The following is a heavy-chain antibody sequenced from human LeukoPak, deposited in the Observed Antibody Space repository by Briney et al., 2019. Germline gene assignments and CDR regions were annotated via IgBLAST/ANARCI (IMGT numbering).Heavy chain of an antibody. V-gene: IGHV3-33*01. D-gene: IGHD3-22*01. J-gene: IGHJ1*01. Sequence: PGGSLRLSCAASGFTFSSYGMHWVRQAPGKGLEWVAAIWFDGSEKYYADSVKGRFTISRDDSKNTLYLQMNSLRAEDTAVYYCARSGMTMIVQQWGQGTLVTVSS. CDR1: GFTFSSYG. CDR2: IWFDGSEK. CDR3: ARSGMTMIVQQ.